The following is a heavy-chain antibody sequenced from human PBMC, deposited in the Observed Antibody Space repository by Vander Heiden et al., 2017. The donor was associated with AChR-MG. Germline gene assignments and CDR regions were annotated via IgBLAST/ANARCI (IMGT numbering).Heavy chain of an antibody. CDR2: INPSVGST. V-gene: IGHV1-46*01. CDR1: GYTFTSYF. CDR3: ARDRGGRGVIINNWFDP. J-gene: IGHJ5*02. Sequence: QVQLVQSGAEVKKPGASVKVSCKASGYTFTSYFMPWVRQAPGQGLEWMGIINPSVGSTSYEKKVQGRGTMTSDTSTSTVYMEMSSLRSEDKDVYYCARDRGGRGVIINNWFDPWGQGNLVTVSS. D-gene: IGHD3-10*01.